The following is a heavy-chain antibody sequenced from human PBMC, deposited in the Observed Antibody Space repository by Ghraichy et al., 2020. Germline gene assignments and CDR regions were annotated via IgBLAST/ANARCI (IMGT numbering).Heavy chain of an antibody. CDR3: ARHGLEGLLDYDILPGFDF. D-gene: IGHD3-9*01. Sequence: SETLSLTCVVSGASVNTYSWSWIRQPPGKGLEWIGYIFTSGSTDYNPSLKSRVTISADTSKNQFSLKLSSMTAADTAVYYCARHGLEGLLDYDILPGFDFWGQGTLVTVSS. J-gene: IGHJ4*02. CDR1: GASVNTYS. V-gene: IGHV4-4*09. CDR2: IFTSGST.